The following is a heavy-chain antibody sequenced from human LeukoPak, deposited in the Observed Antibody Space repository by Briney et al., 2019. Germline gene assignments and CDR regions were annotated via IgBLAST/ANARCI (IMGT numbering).Heavy chain of an antibody. Sequence: GASVKVSCKASGGTFSSYAISWVRQAPGQGLEWMGRIIPILGIANYAQKFQGRVTITADKSTSTAYMELSSLRSEDTAVYYCARGDHYDYVWGSYRPPPDAFDIWGQGTMVTVSS. CDR2: IIPILGIA. CDR3: ARGDHYDYVWGSYRPPPDAFDI. D-gene: IGHD3-16*02. CDR1: GGTFSSYA. V-gene: IGHV1-69*04. J-gene: IGHJ3*02.